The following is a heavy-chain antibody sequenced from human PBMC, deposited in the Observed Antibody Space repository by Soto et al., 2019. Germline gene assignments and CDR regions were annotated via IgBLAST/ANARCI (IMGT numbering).Heavy chain of an antibody. CDR3: ATRDAAYYYGMNV. CDR2: IYSGERA. CDR1: GFNVSGVF. D-gene: IGHD1-26*01. V-gene: IGHV3-53*01. Sequence: GGSLRLSCEATGFNVSGVFMTWVRQAPGKGLEWVSVIYSGERAYYSDSVKGRFTISRDSSKNTLLLQLNRLRVEDTAVYYCATRDAAYYYGMNVWGQGTTVTVSS. J-gene: IGHJ6*02.